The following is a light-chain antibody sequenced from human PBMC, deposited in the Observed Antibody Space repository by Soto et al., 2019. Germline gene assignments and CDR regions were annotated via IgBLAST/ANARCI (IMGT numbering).Light chain of an antibody. V-gene: IGKV1-17*01. CDR3: QHYNSYSEA. CDR2: GAS. CDR1: QGIGNA. Sequence: DIQMTNSPSSLSASVGDRVTISCRASQGIGNALGWYQQKPGKPPKVLIYGASNLQSGVPPRFSGSGSGTEFTLTISSLQPDDFATYYCQHYNSYSEAFGQGTMVDIK. J-gene: IGKJ1*01.